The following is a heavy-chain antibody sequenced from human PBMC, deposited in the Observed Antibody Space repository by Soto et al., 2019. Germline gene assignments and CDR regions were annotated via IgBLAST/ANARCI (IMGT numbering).Heavy chain of an antibody. Sequence: SETLSLTCTVSGGSISSGDYYWSWIRQPPGKGLEWIGYIYYSGSTYYNPSLKSRVTISVDTSKNQFSLKLSSVTAADTAVYYCAREYYYGSERQYNWFDPWGQGTLVTVSS. V-gene: IGHV4-30-4*01. CDR3: AREYYYGSERQYNWFDP. J-gene: IGHJ5*02. CDR2: IYYSGST. D-gene: IGHD3-10*01. CDR1: GGSISSGDYY.